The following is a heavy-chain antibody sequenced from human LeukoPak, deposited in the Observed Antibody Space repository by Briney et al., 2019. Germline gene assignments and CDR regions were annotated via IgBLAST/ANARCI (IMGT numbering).Heavy chain of an antibody. D-gene: IGHD3-10*01. CDR1: GFTFSSYA. Sequence: PGGSLRLSCVVSGFTFSSYAMSWVRQAPGKGLEWVSTISGSGGSTYYADSVKGRFTISRDNSKNTLYLQMNSLRAEDTAIYYCAKDNEHYGSGTNWFDPWGQGTLVTVSS. CDR2: ISGSGGST. V-gene: IGHV3-23*01. J-gene: IGHJ5*02. CDR3: AKDNEHYGSGTNWFDP.